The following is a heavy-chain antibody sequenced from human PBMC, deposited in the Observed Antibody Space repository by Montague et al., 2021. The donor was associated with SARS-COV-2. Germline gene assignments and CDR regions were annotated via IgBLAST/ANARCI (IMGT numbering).Heavy chain of an antibody. D-gene: IGHD6-19*01. CDR2: IYYSGIT. CDR1: GGSISSYY. CDR3: ARVSGWLGNAFDI. Sequence: SETLSLTCTVSGGSISSYYWSWIRLPPRPGLGWIGYIYYSGITNYNSSLKSRVTISVDTSTNQFSLKLSSVTAADTAVYYCARVSGWLGNAFDIWGQGTMVTVSS. J-gene: IGHJ3*02. V-gene: IGHV4-59*01.